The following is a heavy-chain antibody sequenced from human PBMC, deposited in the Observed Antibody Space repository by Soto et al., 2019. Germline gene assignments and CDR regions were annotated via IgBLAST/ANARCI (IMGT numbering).Heavy chain of an antibody. CDR1: GGSITSGGYY. Sequence: QVQLQESGPGLVKPSQTLSLTCTVSGGSITSGGYYWNWIRQYPGKGLEWIGYIYYSGSTYYNPSLKSRVTISLDTSKNQFSLRLSSVTAADTAVYYCANERRGGTYYYISGSRPDALDIWGQGTIVTVSS. J-gene: IGHJ3*02. D-gene: IGHD3-10*01. CDR3: ANERRGGTYYYISGSRPDALDI. V-gene: IGHV4-31*03. CDR2: IYYSGST.